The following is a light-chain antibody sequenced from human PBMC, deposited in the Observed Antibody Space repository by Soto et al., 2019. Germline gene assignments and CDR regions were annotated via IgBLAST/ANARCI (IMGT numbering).Light chain of an antibody. Sequence: DIVLTQSPCTLFLSPGERATLSCRASQSVGSNYLAWYQQKPGLAPRLIMYHASRKAAGTPDRFSGSGSGTEFTLTVSSLQPDDFATYYCHQYHNFPRTFGQGTMVDI. J-gene: IGKJ1*01. CDR1: QSVGSNY. CDR3: HQYHNFPRT. CDR2: HAS. V-gene: IGKV3-20*01.